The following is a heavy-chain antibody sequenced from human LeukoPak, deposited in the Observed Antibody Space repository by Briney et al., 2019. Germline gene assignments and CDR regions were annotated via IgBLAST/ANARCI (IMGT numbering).Heavy chain of an antibody. CDR2: INPSGGST. Sequence: GASVKVSCKASGYTFTSYYMHWVRQAPGQGLEWMGIINPSGGSTSYAQKLQGRVTMTTDTSASTAYMELRSLRSDDTAVYYCARVSDAAYDILTGYYREDYWGQGTLVTVSS. CDR3: ARVSDAAYDILTGYYREDY. D-gene: IGHD3-9*01. V-gene: IGHV1-46*01. J-gene: IGHJ4*02. CDR1: GYTFTSYY.